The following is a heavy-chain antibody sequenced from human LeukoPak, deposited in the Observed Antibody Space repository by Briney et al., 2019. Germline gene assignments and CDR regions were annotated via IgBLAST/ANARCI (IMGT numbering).Heavy chain of an antibody. V-gene: IGHV3-23*01. J-gene: IGHJ4*02. Sequence: GGSLRLSCAASGFTFSSYAMSWVRQAPGKGLEWVSVISGSGGSTYYSDSVKGRVTISRDNSKNTLFLQMNSLRAEDTAVYYCANWIGSSSRDYWGQGTLVTVSS. CDR2: ISGSGGST. CDR3: ANWIGSSSRDY. CDR1: GFTFSSYA. D-gene: IGHD6-6*01.